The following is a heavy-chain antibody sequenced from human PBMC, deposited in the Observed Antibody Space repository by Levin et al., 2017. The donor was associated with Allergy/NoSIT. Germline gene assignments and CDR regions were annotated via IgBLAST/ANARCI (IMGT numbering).Heavy chain of an antibody. V-gene: IGHV1-46*01. D-gene: IGHD5-12*01. CDR2: INPSGGST. Sequence: ASVKVSCKASGYTFTSYYMHWVRQAPGQGLEWMGIINPSGGSTSYAQKFQGRVTMTRDTSTSTVYMELSSLRSEDTAVYYCARDSRGYIVATGVHEFDYWGQGTLVTVSS. J-gene: IGHJ4*02. CDR3: ARDSRGYIVATGVHEFDY. CDR1: GYTFTSYY.